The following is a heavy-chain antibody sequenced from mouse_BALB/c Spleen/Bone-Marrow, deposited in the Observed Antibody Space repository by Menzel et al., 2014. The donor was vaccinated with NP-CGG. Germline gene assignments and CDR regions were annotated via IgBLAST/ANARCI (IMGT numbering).Heavy chain of an antibody. J-gene: IGHJ2*01. CDR3: ARERYAGYYFDY. CDR2: INPSTGYT. D-gene: IGHD2-3*01. V-gene: IGHV1-7*01. CDR1: GYTFTSYW. Sequence: VQRVESGAELAKPGASVKMSCKASGYTFTSYWMHWVKQRPGQGLEWIGYINPSTGYTEYNQKFKDKATLTADKSSSTAYMQLSSLTSEDSAVYYCARERYAGYYFDYWDQGTTLTVSS.